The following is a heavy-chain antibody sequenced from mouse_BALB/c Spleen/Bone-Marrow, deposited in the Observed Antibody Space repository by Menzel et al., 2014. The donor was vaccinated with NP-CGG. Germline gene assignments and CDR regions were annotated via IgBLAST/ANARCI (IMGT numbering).Heavy chain of an antibody. D-gene: IGHD1-1*02. V-gene: IGHV14-3*02. CDR1: GFNIKDTY. CDR2: IGAANGNS. J-gene: IGHJ4*01. Sequence: EVQLQQSGAELVKPGASVKLTCTGSGFNIKDTYMHWVKQRPEQGLEWIGRIGAANGNSKYDPKFQGKATITADTSSNTGYLQLSSLTSEDTAVYYFARYGYWGQGTSVTVSS. CDR3: ARYGY.